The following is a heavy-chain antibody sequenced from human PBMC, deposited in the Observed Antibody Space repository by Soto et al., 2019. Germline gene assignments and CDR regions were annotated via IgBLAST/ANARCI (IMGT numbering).Heavy chain of an antibody. CDR3: ARSFYP. V-gene: IGHV4-59*01. CDR2: IYYNGSA. CDR1: GGSISSFY. J-gene: IGHJ5*02. Sequence: SETLSLTCIVSGGSISSFYWSWIRQPPGKGLEWVGGIYYNGSATYNPSLKSRVTMSVDMSKNHLFLTLNSVTAADTAVYYCARSFYPWGQGTLVTSPQ.